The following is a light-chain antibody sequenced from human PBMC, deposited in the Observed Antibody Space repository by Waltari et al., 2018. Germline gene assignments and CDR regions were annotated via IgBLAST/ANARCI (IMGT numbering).Light chain of an antibody. CDR3: CSYAGSYTLVV. V-gene: IGLV2-11*01. CDR1: SSDVGGYNY. CDR2: DVS. Sequence: QSALTQPRSVSGSPGQSVTISCTGTSSDVGGYNYVSWYQQHPGKAPKLMIDDVSKRPSGVPDRVAGSKSGNTASLTISWLQAEDEADYYCCSYAGSYTLVVFGGGTKLTVL. J-gene: IGLJ2*01.